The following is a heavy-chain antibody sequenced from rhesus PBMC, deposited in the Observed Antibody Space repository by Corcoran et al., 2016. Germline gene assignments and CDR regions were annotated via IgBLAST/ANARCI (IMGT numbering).Heavy chain of an antibody. CDR1: GGSIRSGYD. J-gene: IGHJ6*01. CDR3: TTPGYCTSTTCSDS. D-gene: IGHD2-2*01. V-gene: IGHV4-76*01. CDR2: IYGSSGST. Sequence: QVQLQESGPGVVKPSETLSLTCAVSGGSIRSGYDWSWICAPPGKGLEWIGYIYGSSGSTNYNPSLKNRVTISKDASKNQFSLKLSSVTAADTALYYCTTPGYCTSTTCSDSWGQGVVVTVSS.